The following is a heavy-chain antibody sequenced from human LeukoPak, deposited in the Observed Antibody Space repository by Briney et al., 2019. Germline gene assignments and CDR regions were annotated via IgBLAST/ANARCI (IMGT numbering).Heavy chain of an antibody. Sequence: SETLSLTCTVSGGSISSSSYYWGWIRQPPGKGLEWIGSIYYSGSTYYNPSLKSRVTLSVATSKNQFSLKLNSVTAADTAVYYCARQGTFTYGMDVWGQGTTVTVS. V-gene: IGHV4-39*01. CDR3: ARQGTFTYGMDV. J-gene: IGHJ6*02. D-gene: IGHD3-3*02. CDR2: IYYSGST. CDR1: GGSISSSSYY.